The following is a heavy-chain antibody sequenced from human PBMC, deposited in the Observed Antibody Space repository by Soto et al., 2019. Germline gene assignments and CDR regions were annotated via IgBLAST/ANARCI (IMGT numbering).Heavy chain of an antibody. D-gene: IGHD5-18*01. CDR3: ARVDTDMAPDLRPFDY. Sequence: QVQLVQSGAEVKKPGSSVKVSCNASGGTFSIYAISWVRQAHGQGLEWMGGLIPIFGTANYAQKFQGRVTITADESTSTAYMELSSLRSEATAVYSCARVDTDMAPDLRPFDYWGQVTLVTVAS. V-gene: IGHV1-69*12. CDR1: GGTFSIYA. CDR2: LIPIFGTA. J-gene: IGHJ4*02.